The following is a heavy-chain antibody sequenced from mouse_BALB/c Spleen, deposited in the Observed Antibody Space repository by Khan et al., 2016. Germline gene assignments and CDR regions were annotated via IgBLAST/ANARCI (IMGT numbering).Heavy chain of an antibody. Sequence: QVQLKVSGAELARPGASVKLSCKASGYTFTNFWIQWVKQRPGQGLEWIGAIYPGDGDTKYTQKFRGKATLTADKSSSTAFMQLSSLSSEDSAVYYCARGRVDLFTYWGQGTLVTVSA. CDR2: IYPGDGDT. CDR1: GYTFTNFW. CDR3: ARGRVDLFTY. V-gene: IGHV1-87*01. J-gene: IGHJ3*01.